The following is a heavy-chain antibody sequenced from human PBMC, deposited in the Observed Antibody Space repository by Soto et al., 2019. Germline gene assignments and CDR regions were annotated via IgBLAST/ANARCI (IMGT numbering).Heavy chain of an antibody. CDR2: IYTSGST. J-gene: IGHJ4*02. D-gene: IGHD3-10*01. CDR3: ARIITMVRGVHYFDY. CDR1: GGSISSYY. Sequence: SETLSLTCTVSGGSISSYYWSWIRQPAGKGLEWIGRIYTSGSTNCSPSLKSRVTMSVDTSKNQFSLKLSSVTAADTAVYYCARIITMVRGVHYFDYWGQGTLVTVSS. V-gene: IGHV4-4*07.